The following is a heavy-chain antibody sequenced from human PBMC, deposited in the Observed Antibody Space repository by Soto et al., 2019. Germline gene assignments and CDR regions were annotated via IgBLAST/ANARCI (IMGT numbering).Heavy chain of an antibody. CDR3: GTGSAFDI. V-gene: IGHV3-15*01. Sequence: DVQSVESGGVLVKPGGSLRISCEVPGFSFINSWMSWVRQAPGKGLEWVGRIKTPAEGGTTDYAAPVKGRFTISRDDSKKTLYLQMNSLKTEDTAVYYCGTGSAFDIWGRGTMVSVSP. D-gene: IGHD1-26*01. J-gene: IGHJ3*02. CDR1: GFSFINSW. CDR2: IKTPAEGGTT.